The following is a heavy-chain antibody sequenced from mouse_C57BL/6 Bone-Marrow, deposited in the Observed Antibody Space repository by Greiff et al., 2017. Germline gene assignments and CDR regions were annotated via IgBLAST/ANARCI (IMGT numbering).Heavy chain of an antibody. J-gene: IGHJ2*01. Sequence: EVTLQESGGGLVKPGGSLKLSCAASGFTFSDYGMHWVRQAPETGLEWVAYISSGSSTIYYADTVKGRFTISSDNAKNTLFLQMTSLRSEDTAMYYCAGDGGNCDYWGQGTTLTVSS. CDR1: GFTFSDYG. CDR3: AGDGGNCDY. CDR2: ISSGSSTI. V-gene: IGHV5-17*01. D-gene: IGHD3-3*01.